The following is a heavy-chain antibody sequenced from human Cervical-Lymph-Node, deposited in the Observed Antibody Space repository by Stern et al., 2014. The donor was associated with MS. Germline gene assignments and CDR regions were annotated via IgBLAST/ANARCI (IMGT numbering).Heavy chain of an antibody. J-gene: IGHJ4*02. CDR2: TIPLFGTP. V-gene: IGHV1-69*01. D-gene: IGHD2/OR15-2a*01. Sequence: QVQLVESGAEVKRPGSSVKVSCKASGGSFNNYIVNWVRQAPGQGLEWMGATIPLFGTPRYSQEFQGRVTISADESTNTASMELSSLRSQDTAVYYCASADLATTFGNWGQGTLVSVSS. CDR3: ASADLATTFGN. CDR1: GGSFNNYI.